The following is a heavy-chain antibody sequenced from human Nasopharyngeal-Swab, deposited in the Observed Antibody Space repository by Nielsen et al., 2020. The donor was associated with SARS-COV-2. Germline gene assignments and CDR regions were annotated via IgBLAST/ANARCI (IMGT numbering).Heavy chain of an antibody. CDR1: GGSISSYY. CDR3: ARGDILTPYYYMDV. V-gene: IGHV4-59*01. Sequence: LPCTVSGGSISSYYWNWVRQPPGKGLEWIAYVYYSGSTKYNPSLKSRVTISVDRAKSQVSLKLTSVTAADTAVYYCARGDILTPYYYMDVWGRGTTVAVSS. CDR2: VYYSGST. D-gene: IGHD3-9*01. J-gene: IGHJ6*03.